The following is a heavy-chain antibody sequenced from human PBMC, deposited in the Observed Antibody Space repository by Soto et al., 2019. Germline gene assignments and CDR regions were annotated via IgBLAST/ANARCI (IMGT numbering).Heavy chain of an antibody. Sequence: PTGGSLRLSCAASGFTFSSYWMSWVRQAPGKGLEWVANIKQDGSEKYYVDSVKGRFTISRDSAKNSLYLQMNSLRAEDTAVYYCARALSITGTTLGYYYGMDVWGQGTTVTVSS. V-gene: IGHV3-7*03. D-gene: IGHD1-7*01. CDR2: IKQDGSEK. CDR3: ARALSITGTTLGYYYGMDV. CDR1: GFTFSSYW. J-gene: IGHJ6*02.